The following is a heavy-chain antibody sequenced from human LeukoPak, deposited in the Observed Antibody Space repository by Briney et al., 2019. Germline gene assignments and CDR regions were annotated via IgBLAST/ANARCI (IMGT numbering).Heavy chain of an antibody. Sequence: SETLSLTCTVSGVSVTNYYWAWIRQPAGKGLEWVGRMYISGSTNYNPSLKSRVTISIDKTKNEFSLRLRSVTAADTAVYYCARDYLVGAPLDSWGQGTLVTVSP. J-gene: IGHJ4*02. D-gene: IGHD1-26*01. CDR2: MYISGST. V-gene: IGHV4-4*07. CDR3: ARDYLVGAPLDS. CDR1: GVSVTNYY.